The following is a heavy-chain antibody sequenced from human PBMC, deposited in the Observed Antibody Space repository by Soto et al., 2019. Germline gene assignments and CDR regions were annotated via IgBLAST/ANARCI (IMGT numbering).Heavy chain of an antibody. CDR3: ARGGWFGKGCFDY. V-gene: IGHV1-18*01. D-gene: IGHD3-10*01. CDR2: ISDYNGNT. CDR1: GYTFTSYG. Sequence: QVQLVQSGSEVKKPGASVKVSCKASGYTFTSYGISWVRQAPGQGLEWMVWISDYNGNTIYALKLQGRVTMTTDTAPSTAYMERRSLRSDDTDVYYCARGGWFGKGCFDYWGHGTLAAVSS. J-gene: IGHJ4*01.